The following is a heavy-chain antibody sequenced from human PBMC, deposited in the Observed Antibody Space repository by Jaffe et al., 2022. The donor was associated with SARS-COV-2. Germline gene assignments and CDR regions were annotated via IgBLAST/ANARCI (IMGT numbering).Heavy chain of an antibody. CDR3: ARDRDYYDSSGYRRYYYMDV. CDR2: ISSGRSHI. Sequence: EVQLVESGGGLVKPGGSLRLSCAGSTFTFSTYTMNWVRQAPGKGLEWVSSISSGRSHIYYADSVKGRFTISRDNAENSLYLQMNSLRAEDTAVYYCARDRDYYDSSGYRRYYYMDVWGKGTTVTVSS. CDR1: TFTFSTYT. J-gene: IGHJ6*03. V-gene: IGHV3-21*01. D-gene: IGHD3-22*01.